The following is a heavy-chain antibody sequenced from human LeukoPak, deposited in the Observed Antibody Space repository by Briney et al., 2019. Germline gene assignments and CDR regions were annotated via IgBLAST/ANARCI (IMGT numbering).Heavy chain of an antibody. V-gene: IGHV3-66*01. CDR2: IYSGGST. Sequence: PGGSLRLSCAASGFTVSSNYMSWVRQAPGKGLEWVSVIYSGGSTYYADSVKGRFPISRDNSKNTLYLQMNSLRAEDTAVYYCARAGSITMVRGEDWFDPWGQGTLVTVSS. J-gene: IGHJ5*02. CDR3: ARAGSITMVRGEDWFDP. CDR1: GFTVSSNY. D-gene: IGHD3-10*01.